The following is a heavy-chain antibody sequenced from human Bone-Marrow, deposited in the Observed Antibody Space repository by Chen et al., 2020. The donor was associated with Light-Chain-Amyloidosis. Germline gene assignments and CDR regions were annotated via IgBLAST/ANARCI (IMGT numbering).Heavy chain of an antibody. CDR2: VSGSTFST. CDR1: GFNFSSFG. Sequence: EVQLVESGGGLVQTGGSLRLSCATSGFNFSSFGVSWVRQAPGKGLVWVSTVSGSTFSTYYAVPVKGHFIISRDNSKSTLYLQLNGLRAGDTALYFCTRKGGYFDFWGQGSLVTVSS. J-gene: IGHJ4*02. D-gene: IGHD3-10*01. CDR3: TRKGGYFDF. V-gene: IGHV3-23*04.